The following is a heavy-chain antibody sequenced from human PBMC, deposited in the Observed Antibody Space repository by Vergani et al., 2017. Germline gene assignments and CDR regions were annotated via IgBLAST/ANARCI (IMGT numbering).Heavy chain of an antibody. J-gene: IGHJ4*02. V-gene: IGHV1-24*01. CDR3: AIVTDYYGSSGYYLDY. D-gene: IGHD3-22*01. CDR1: GYSLTELT. Sequence: QVQLVQSGSEVRKPGASVKVSCQVSGYSLTELTIHWVRQAPGKGLEWMRGFDPEHGEVTFAHHIQGRVTMTEDRSTDTAYMELSSLRPEDTALYYCAIVTDYYGSSGYYLDYWGQGTLVTVSS. CDR2: FDPEHGEV.